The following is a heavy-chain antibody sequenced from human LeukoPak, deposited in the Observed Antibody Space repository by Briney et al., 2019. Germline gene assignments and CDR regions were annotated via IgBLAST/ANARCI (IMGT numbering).Heavy chain of an antibody. CDR1: GFTFSSYG. CDR2: IRYDGSNK. CDR3: AKDPRYSSSWYGLMDY. J-gene: IGHJ4*02. Sequence: GGSLRLSCAASGFTFSSYGMHWVRQAPGKGLEWVAFIRYDGSNKYYADSVKGRFTISRDNSKNTLYLQMNSLRAEDTAVYYCAKDPRYSSSWYGLMDYWGQGTLVTVSS. D-gene: IGHD6-13*01. V-gene: IGHV3-30*02.